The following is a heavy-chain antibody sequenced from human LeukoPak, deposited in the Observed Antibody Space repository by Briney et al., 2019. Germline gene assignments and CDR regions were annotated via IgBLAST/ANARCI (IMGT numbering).Heavy chain of an antibody. Sequence: ASVKVSCKVSGYTLTELSMHWVRQAPGQGLEWMGWINPNSGGTNYAQKFQGRVTMTRDTSISTAYMELSRLRSDDTAVYYCARGGYQLLSDYYYYGMDVWGQGTTVTVSS. CDR1: GYTLTELS. D-gene: IGHD2-2*01. CDR3: ARGGYQLLSDYYYYGMDV. J-gene: IGHJ6*02. CDR2: INPNSGGT. V-gene: IGHV1-2*02.